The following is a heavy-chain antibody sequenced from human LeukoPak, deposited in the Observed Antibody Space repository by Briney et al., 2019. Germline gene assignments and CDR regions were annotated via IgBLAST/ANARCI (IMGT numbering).Heavy chain of an antibody. V-gene: IGHV1-2*06. CDR3: APGPGWFDP. J-gene: IGHJ5*02. CDR1: GYTFTAHY. Sequence: VASVKVSCKPSGYTFTAHYIHWVRQAPGQGLEWMGRINPNSGGTNYAQKFQGRVTMTRDTSISTAYMELSRLASDDTAVYYCAPGPGWFDPWGQGTLVTVSS. D-gene: IGHD7-27*01. CDR2: INPNSGGT.